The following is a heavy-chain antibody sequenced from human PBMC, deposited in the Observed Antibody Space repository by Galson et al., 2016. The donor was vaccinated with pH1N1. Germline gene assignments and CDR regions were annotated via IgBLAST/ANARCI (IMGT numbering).Heavy chain of an antibody. J-gene: IGHJ4*02. D-gene: IGHD3-16*02. CDR1: GFTFSNYW. V-gene: IGHV3-7*01. Sequence: SLRFSCAASGFTFSNYWMHWARQVPGKGLEWVANIKEDGSETYYVDSVRGRFTISRDNAKNSLYLQMNSLRDEDTALYYCARAIGSRSAYWGQGTLVTVSS. CDR2: IKEDGSET. CDR3: ARAIGSRSAY.